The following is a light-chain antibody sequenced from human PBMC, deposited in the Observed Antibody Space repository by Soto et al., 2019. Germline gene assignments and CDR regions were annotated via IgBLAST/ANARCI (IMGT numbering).Light chain of an antibody. CDR3: QQRSNWPPTIT. CDR2: EAS. Sequence: VLTQSPATLSLTPGERATLSCRASQSVTNYLTWYQQKPGQAPRLLIYEASNRATGIPARFSGSASGTEFTLTISSLQSEDFAEYHCQQRSNWPPTITFGQGTLLEIK. V-gene: IGKV3-11*01. CDR1: QSVTNY. J-gene: IGKJ5*01.